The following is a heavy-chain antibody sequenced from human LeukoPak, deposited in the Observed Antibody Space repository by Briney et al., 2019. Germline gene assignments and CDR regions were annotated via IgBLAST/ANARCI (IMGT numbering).Heavy chain of an antibody. J-gene: IGHJ4*02. Sequence: GGSLRLSCAASGFTFSSYAMSWVRQAPGKGLEWVANIKQDGSEKYYVDSVKGRFTISRDNAKNSLYLQMNSLRAEDTAVYYCARAYSSGWYGVPYYFDYWGQGTLVTVSS. D-gene: IGHD6-19*01. CDR3: ARAYSSGWYGVPYYFDY. CDR2: IKQDGSEK. CDR1: GFTFSSYA. V-gene: IGHV3-7*03.